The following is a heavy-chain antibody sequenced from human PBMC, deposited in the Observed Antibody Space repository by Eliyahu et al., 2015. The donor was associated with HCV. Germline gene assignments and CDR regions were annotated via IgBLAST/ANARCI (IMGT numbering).Heavy chain of an antibody. CDR1: GDSISSSSYY. J-gene: IGHJ4*02. CDR2: IYYSGST. V-gene: IGHV4-39*01. D-gene: IGHD3-10*01. CDR3: TRHIKRTNGPGDSLY. Sequence: QLQLQESGPGLVKPSETLSLTCTVSGDSISSSSYYWGWIRQPPGKGLGWIGNIYYSGSTDYNPSLKSRXTISVDTSKNQFSLNLRSVTAADTAVYYCTRHIKRTNGPGDSLYWGQGTLVTVSS.